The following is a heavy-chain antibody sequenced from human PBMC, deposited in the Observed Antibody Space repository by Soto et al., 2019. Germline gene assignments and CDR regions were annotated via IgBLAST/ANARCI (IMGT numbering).Heavy chain of an antibody. CDR1: GFTFSSYS. V-gene: IGHV3-48*02. CDR3: ARTGGVYFDWLFGFDY. Sequence: TGGSLRLSCAASGFTFSSYSMNWVRQAPGKGLEWVSYISSSSSTIYYADSVKGRFTISRDNAKNSLYLQMNSLRDEDTAVYYCARTGGVYFDWLFGFDYWGQGTLVTVSS. J-gene: IGHJ4*02. CDR2: ISSSSSTI. D-gene: IGHD3-9*01.